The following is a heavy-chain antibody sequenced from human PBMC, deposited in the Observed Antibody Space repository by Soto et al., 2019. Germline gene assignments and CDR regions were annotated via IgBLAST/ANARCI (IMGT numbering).Heavy chain of an antibody. D-gene: IGHD2-21*02. J-gene: IGHJ2*01. CDR2: IRQDGGDK. CDR3: ARIDCGGNCYSRSWYFDI. CDR1: GFTFSTYW. V-gene: IGHV3-7*03. Sequence: EVQLVESGGGLVQPGGSLRVSCVASGFTFSTYWMGWVRQAPGKGLEWVANIRQDGGDKRDLDSVKGQFTISRDNAQNSLYLQMNSLRAEDTAVYYCARIDCGGNCYSRSWYFDIWGRSNLVTVSS.